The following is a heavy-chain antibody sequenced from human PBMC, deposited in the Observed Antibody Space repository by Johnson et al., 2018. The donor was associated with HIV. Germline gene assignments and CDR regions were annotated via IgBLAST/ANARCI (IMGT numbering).Heavy chain of an antibody. J-gene: IGHJ3*02. CDR2: VYSDGHT. CDR3: ARDGAQQLARDAFDI. CDR1: GFTFSNYG. D-gene: IGHD6-13*01. V-gene: IGHV3-NL1*01. Sequence: QVQLVESGGGVVQPGRSLRLSCAASGFTFSNYGMHWVRQAPGKGLEWVSVVYSDGHTSYADSVKDRFTISRDNSKNTLYLQMNSLRAEDTAVYYCARDGAQQLARDAFDIWGQGTMVTVSS.